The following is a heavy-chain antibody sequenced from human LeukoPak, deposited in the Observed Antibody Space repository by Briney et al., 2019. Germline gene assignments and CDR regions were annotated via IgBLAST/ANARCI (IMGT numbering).Heavy chain of an antibody. CDR2: TKSKTDGGTT. CDR3: TTGITMVRGVIHLIDY. Sequence: GGSLRLSCAASGFTFSNAWMSWVRQAAGKGLEWVGRTKSKTDGGTTDYAAPVKGRFTISRDDSKNTLYLQMNSLKTEDTAVYYCTTGITMVRGVIHLIDYWGQGTLVTVSS. CDR1: GFTFSNAW. J-gene: IGHJ4*02. D-gene: IGHD3-10*01. V-gene: IGHV3-15*01.